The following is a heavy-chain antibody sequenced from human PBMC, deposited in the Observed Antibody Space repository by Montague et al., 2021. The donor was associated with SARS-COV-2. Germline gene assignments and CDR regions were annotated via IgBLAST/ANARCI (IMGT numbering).Heavy chain of an antibody. CDR1: GFTFSYYE. J-gene: IGHJ5*02. D-gene: IGHD2-15*01. CDR3: VRASDTVSLSNWFDH. CDR2: ISTTSSNI. V-gene: IGHV3-48*03. Sequence: SLRLSCAASGFTFSYYEMHWVRQAPGKGLEWVSYISTTSSNIYYADSVKGRFTISRDNSKNSLYLQMNSLRAEDTALYYCVRASDTVSLSNWFDHWGRGTLVTVSS.